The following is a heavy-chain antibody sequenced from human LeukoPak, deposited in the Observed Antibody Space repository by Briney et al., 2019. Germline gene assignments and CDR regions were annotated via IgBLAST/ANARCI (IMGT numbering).Heavy chain of an antibody. J-gene: IGHJ4*02. D-gene: IGHD3-22*01. V-gene: IGHV4-39*07. Sequence: SETLSLTCTVSGGSISSSSYYWGWIRQPPGKGLEWIGSIYYSGSTYYNPSLKSRVTISVDTSKNQFSLKLSSVTAADTAVYYCARGRDYYDSSGLYFDYWGQGTLVTVSS. CDR3: ARGRDYYDSSGLYFDY. CDR2: IYYSGST. CDR1: GGSISSSSYY.